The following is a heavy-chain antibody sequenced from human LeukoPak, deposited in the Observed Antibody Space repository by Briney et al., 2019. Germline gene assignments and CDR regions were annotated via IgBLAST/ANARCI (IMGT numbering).Heavy chain of an antibody. V-gene: IGHV4-34*01. Sequence: SETLSLTCAVYGGSFSAYYWSWIRQPPGKGLEWIGEINHSGSTKYNPSLKSRVTISVDTSKNQFSLKLSSVTAADTAVYYCADYGGNGGAFDIWGQGTMVTVSS. D-gene: IGHD4-23*01. CDR2: INHSGST. J-gene: IGHJ3*02. CDR3: ADYGGNGGAFDI. CDR1: GGSFSAYY.